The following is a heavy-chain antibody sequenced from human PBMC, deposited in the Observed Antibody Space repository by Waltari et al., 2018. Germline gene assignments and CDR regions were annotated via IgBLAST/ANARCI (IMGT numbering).Heavy chain of an antibody. D-gene: IGHD4-17*01. CDR2: INAGNGNT. J-gene: IGHJ4*02. V-gene: IGHV1-3*01. Sequence: QVQLVQSGAEVKKPGASVKVSCKASGYTFTSYAMHWVRQAPGQRLEWMGWINAGNGNTKYSQKCQGRVTITRDTSASTAYMELSSLRSEDTAVYYCARDAVLRDYGTSYFDYWGQGTLVTVSS. CDR3: ARDAVLRDYGTSYFDY. CDR1: GYTFTSYA.